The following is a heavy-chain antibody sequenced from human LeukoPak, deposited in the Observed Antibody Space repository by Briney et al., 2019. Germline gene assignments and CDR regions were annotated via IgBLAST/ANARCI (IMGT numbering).Heavy chain of an antibody. V-gene: IGHV3-23*01. CDR3: ARGKDTGRQYNFDH. Sequence: GGSLRLSCAASGFTFSNFGMGWVRQAPGKGLECVSPISGSGGSTSYADFVKGRFTISRDNYKNTLYLQMNSLRPEDTAVYYRARGKDTGRQYNFDHWGQGILVTVAS. CDR1: GFTFSNFG. J-gene: IGHJ4*02. D-gene: IGHD5-18*01. CDR2: ISGSGGST.